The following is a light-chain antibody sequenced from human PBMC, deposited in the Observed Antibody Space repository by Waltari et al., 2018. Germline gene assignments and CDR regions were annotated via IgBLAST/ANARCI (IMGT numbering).Light chain of an antibody. J-gene: IGKJ2*01. CDR2: YAS. Sequence: DVQLTQSPSSLSASLGDRVSITCRASQTITAYFNWYQLKPGRAPKLLIYYASHLQTGVPSRFSGSGSGTVFTLTISGLQPEDFATYYCQQSQVANTFGQGTRLDI. CDR1: QTITAY. CDR3: QQSQVANT. V-gene: IGKV1-39*01.